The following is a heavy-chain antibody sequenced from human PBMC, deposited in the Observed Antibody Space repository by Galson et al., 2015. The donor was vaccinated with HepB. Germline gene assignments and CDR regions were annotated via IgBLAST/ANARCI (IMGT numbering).Heavy chain of an antibody. CDR2: IDWDDDE. Sequence: PALVKPTQTLTLTCTFSGFSLTTSGMCVSWIRQPPGKALEWLARIDWDDDEYYSTSLKTRLIISKDNSKNQVVLTMTNMDPVDTATYYCARTYYSYGMDVCGQGTTVTVSS. J-gene: IGHJ6*02. CDR1: GFSLTTSGMC. CDR3: ARTYYSYGMDV. V-gene: IGHV2-70*11.